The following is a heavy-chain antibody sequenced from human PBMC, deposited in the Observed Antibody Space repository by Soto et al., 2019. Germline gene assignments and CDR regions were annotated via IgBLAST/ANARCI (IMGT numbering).Heavy chain of an antibody. CDR1: GGSFSGYY. CDR3: ARAISVDYDFWSGYYGGYFDY. J-gene: IGHJ4*02. Sequence: SETLSLPWAVYGGSFSGYYCSGVRQPPGKGRGGIGEINHSGSTNYNPSLKSRVTISVDTSKNQFSLKLSSVTAADTAVYYCARAISVDYDFWSGYYGGYFDYWGQGTLVTVSS. CDR2: INHSGST. V-gene: IGHV4-34*01. D-gene: IGHD3-3*01.